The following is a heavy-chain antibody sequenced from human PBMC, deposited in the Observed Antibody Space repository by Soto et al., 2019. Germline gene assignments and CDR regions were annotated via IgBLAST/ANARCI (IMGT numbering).Heavy chain of an antibody. Sequence: SETLSLTCTVSGGSISSGGYYWSWIRQHPGKGLEWIGYIYYSGSTYYNPSLKSRVTISVDTSKNQFSLKLSSVTAADTAVYYCARVSAAPHYYYGMDVWGQGTTVTVSS. V-gene: IGHV4-31*03. D-gene: IGHD2-15*01. CDR2: IYYSGST. J-gene: IGHJ6*02. CDR3: ARVSAAPHYYYGMDV. CDR1: GGSISSGGYY.